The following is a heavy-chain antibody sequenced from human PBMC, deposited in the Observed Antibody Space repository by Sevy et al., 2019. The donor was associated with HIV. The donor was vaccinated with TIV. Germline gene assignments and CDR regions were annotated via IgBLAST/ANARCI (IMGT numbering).Heavy chain of an antibody. D-gene: IGHD1-26*01. V-gene: IGHV3-23*01. J-gene: IGHJ3*02. Sequence: GGSLRLSCAASGFTFSSYAMNWVRQAPGKGLEWVSGGSGGNTYYADAVKGRFTFSRDSSKNTVSLQMNSLRAEDSANYYGARGTLIVAAGLDALDIWGQGTKVTVSS. CDR1: GFTFSSYA. CDR2: GSGGNT. CDR3: ARGTLIVAAGLDALDI.